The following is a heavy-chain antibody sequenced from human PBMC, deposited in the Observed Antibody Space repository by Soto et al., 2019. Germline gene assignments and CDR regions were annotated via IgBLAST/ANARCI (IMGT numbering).Heavy chain of an antibody. CDR1: GGSVSSGSYY. J-gene: IGHJ4*02. Sequence: QVQLQESGPGLVKPSETLSLTCTVSGGSVSSGSYYWSWIRQPPGKGLECIGYIYYSGSTNYNPSLTSRVTIAVDTSKHQFSLKLSSVTAADTAVYYCARAKDVVGAGLLDYWGQGTLVTVSS. CDR3: ARAKDVVGAGLLDY. CDR2: IYYSGST. V-gene: IGHV4-61*01. D-gene: IGHD1-26*01.